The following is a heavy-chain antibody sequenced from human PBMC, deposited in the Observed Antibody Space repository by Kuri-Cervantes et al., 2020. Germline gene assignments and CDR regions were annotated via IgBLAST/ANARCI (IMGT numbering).Heavy chain of an antibody. D-gene: IGHD3-3*01. V-gene: IGHV3-53*01. CDR3: ARDLRARLGFGDAFDI. CDR1: GFTVSSNY. Sequence: GESLKISCAASGFTVSSNYMSWVRQAPGKGLEWVSVIYSGGSTYYADSVKGRFTISRDNSKNTLYLQMNSLRAEDTAVYYCARDLRARLGFGDAFDIWGQGTMVTVSS. J-gene: IGHJ3*02. CDR2: IYSGGST.